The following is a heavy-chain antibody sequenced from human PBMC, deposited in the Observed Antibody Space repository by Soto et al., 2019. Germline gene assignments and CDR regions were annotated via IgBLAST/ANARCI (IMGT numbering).Heavy chain of an antibody. CDR1: EFTFTHYW. J-gene: IGHJ4*02. D-gene: IGHD6-13*01. V-gene: IGHV3-74*01. Sequence: EVQLVESGGGLVQPGGSLRLSCVASEFTFTHYWMHWVRQAPGKGLVWVSRISSDGTTTNYADSVKGRFTISRDNAKNTLYLQMTSLRVEDRAIYCCVRGKVAAGFDYWGQGALVTVSS. CDR3: VRGKVAAGFDY. CDR2: ISSDGTTT.